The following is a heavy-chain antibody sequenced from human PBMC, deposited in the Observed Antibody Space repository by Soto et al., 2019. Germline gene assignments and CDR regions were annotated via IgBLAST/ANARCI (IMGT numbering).Heavy chain of an antibody. D-gene: IGHD1-26*01. V-gene: IGHV1-3*01. CDR1: GYTFTSYA. CDR3: AIARDGSYYVLASFDY. CDR2: INAGNGNT. Sequence: GASVKVSCKASGYTFTSYAMHWVRQAPGQRLEWMGWINAGNGNTKYSQKFQGRVTITRDTSASTAYMELSSLRSEDTAVYYCAIARDGSYYVLASFDYSGRGTLVIVSS. J-gene: IGHJ4*02.